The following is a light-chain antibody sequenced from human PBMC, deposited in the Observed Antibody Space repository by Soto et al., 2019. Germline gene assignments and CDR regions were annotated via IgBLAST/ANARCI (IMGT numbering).Light chain of an antibody. J-gene: IGKJ2*01. CDR1: QSVPSNY. CDR2: GAS. V-gene: IGKV3-20*01. CDR3: QQYGSSPRT. Sequence: EIVLTQSPGTLSLSTGDRATLSCRTSQSVPSNYLAWYQQNPGQAPRLLIYGASSRPGGIPDRFSGSGSGTDFTLTISRLEPEDFAVYYCQQYGSSPRTFGQGTKVEIK.